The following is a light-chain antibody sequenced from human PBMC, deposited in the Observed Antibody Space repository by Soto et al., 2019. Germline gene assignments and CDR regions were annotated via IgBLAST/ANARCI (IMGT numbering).Light chain of an antibody. V-gene: IGLV2-14*01. Sequence: QSALTQPASVSGSPGQSITISCTGTSSDVGAYNYVSWYQQHPGKAPKLMIYGVNIRPSGVSNRFSGSKSGNTASLTISGLQAEDEADYYCTSWTTSTTMKFGGGTQLTVL. CDR1: SSDVGAYNY. CDR3: TSWTTSTTMK. J-gene: IGLJ2*01. CDR2: GVN.